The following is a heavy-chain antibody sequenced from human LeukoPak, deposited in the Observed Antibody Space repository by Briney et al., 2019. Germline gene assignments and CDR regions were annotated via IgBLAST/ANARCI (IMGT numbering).Heavy chain of an antibody. J-gene: IGHJ4*02. CDR3: ARRYCSGDTCFLDY. D-gene: IGHD2-15*01. Sequence: GGSLRLSCAASGFTFCSYEMNWVRQAPGKGLEWISYISSSGSTIYYADSLKGRFTISRDNAKNSLYLQMNSPRDEDTAVYYCARRYCSGDTCFLDYWGQGTLVTVSS. CDR1: GFTFCSYE. CDR2: ISSSGSTI. V-gene: IGHV3-48*03.